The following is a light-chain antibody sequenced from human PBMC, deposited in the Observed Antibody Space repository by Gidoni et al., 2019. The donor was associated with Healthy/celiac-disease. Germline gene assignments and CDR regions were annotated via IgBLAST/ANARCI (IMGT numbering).Light chain of an antibody. CDR3: QQRSNLPLT. CDR2: DAS. V-gene: IGKV3-11*01. Sequence: EIVLTHSPATLSLSPGERATLSCRASQSVSSYLAWYQQQPGQAPRLLIYDASNRATGIPARFSGSGSGTDFTLTISSLEPEDFAVYYCQQRSNLPLTFXGXTKVEIK. J-gene: IGKJ4*01. CDR1: QSVSSY.